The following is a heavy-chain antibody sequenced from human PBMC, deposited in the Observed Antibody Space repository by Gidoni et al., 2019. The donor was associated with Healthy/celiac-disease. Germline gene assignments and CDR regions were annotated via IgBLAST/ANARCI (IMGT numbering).Heavy chain of an antibody. CDR3: ARDYYDRALDAFDI. D-gene: IGHD3-22*01. CDR2: IIPIFGTA. Sequence: QVQLVQSGAEGKKPGSSVKVSCKAYGGTFRSYAISWVRQAPGQGLEWMGGIIPIFGTANYEQKFQGRVTMTADESTSTAYMELSSLRSEDTAVYYCARDYYDRALDAFDIWGQGTMVTVSS. V-gene: IGHV1-69*01. J-gene: IGHJ3*02. CDR1: GGTFRSYA.